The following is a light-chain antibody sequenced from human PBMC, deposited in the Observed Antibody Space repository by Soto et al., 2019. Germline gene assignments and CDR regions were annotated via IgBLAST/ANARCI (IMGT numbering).Light chain of an antibody. CDR2: KTN. V-gene: IGLV1-47*01. CDR1: SYNVGKNL. CDR3: AAWDDSLSAWV. J-gene: IGLJ3*02. Sequence: QSVLTQPPSASGTPGQRVTISCSGGSYNVGKNLVYWYQQRPGTAPKLIIFKTNQRPSGVPDLFSGSNAGSSASLAISGLRSEDEAAYFCAAWDDSLSAWVFGGGTPLTVL.